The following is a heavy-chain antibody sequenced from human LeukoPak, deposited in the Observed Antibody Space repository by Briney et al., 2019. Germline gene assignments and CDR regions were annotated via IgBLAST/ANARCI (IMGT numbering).Heavy chain of an antibody. J-gene: IGHJ6*02. D-gene: IGHD3-10*01. V-gene: IGHV4-4*07. CDR2: IYTSGTT. CDR3: AGSYGSGSHYAYYYYGMDV. CDR1: GGSISSYY. Sequence: SETLSLTCTVSGGSISSYYWSWIRQPAGKELEWIGRIYTSGTTNYNPSLKSRVTMSVDTSKNQFSLKLSSVTAADTAVYYCAGSYGSGSHYAYYYYGMDVWGQGTTVTVSS.